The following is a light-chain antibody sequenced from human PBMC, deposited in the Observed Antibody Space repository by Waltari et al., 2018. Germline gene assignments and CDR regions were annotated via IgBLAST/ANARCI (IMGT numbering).Light chain of an antibody. CDR1: SSDVGGYNY. Sequence: QSALTQPASVSGSPGQSITISCTGTSSDVGGYNYVSWYQQHPGKAPKLMIYDVSKRPSWVSNRFSGSKSGNTASLTISGRQAEDEADYYCSSYTSSSTYVFGTGTKVTVL. CDR2: DVS. V-gene: IGLV2-14*03. CDR3: SSYTSSSTYV. J-gene: IGLJ1*01.